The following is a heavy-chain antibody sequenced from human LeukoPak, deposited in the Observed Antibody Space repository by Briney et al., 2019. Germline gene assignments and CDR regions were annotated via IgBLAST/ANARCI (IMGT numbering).Heavy chain of an antibody. J-gene: IGHJ5*02. CDR3: ARDGFGYCPNGVCYTGFDP. V-gene: IGHV1-18*01. CDR1: GYTFTSYG. D-gene: IGHD2-8*01. CDR2: ISAYNGNT. Sequence: ASVKVSCKASGYTFTSYGISWVRQAPGQGLEWMGWISAYNGNTNYAQKLQGRVTMTTDTSTSTAYMELRSLRSDDTAVYYCARDGFGYCPNGVCYTGFDPWGQGTLVPVSS.